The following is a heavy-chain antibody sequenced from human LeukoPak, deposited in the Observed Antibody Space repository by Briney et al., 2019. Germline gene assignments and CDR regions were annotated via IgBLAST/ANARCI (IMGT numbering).Heavy chain of an antibody. V-gene: IGHV1-46*01. Sequence: ASVKASCKASGYTFTNYYMHWVRQAPGQGLEWMGVINCNGGSTRYAQKFQGRVSMTSDISTSTVYMELSSLRSEDTAVYYCARDGYKGLGFDHWGQGTLVTVSS. J-gene: IGHJ4*02. CDR3: ARDGYKGLGFDH. CDR2: INCNGGST. D-gene: IGHD5-24*01. CDR1: GYTFTNYY.